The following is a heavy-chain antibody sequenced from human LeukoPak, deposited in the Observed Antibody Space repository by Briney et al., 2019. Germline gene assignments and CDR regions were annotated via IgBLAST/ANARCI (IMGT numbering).Heavy chain of an antibody. J-gene: IGHJ6*03. CDR3: AREDSYYDILTGIYYYYYMDV. CDR1: GFTFSSYW. D-gene: IGHD3-9*01. V-gene: IGHV3-74*01. CDR2: INSDGSST. Sequence: GGSLRLSCAASGFTFSSYWMHWVRQAPGKGLVWVSRINSDGSSTSYADSVKGRFTISRDNAKNTLYLQMNSLRAEDTAVYYCAREDSYYDILTGIYYYYYMDVWGKGTTVTVS.